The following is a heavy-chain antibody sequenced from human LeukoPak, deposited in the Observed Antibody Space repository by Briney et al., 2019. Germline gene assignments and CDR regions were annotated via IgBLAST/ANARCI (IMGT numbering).Heavy chain of an antibody. CDR2: ISSSSSYI. Sequence: PGGSLRLSCAASGFTFSSYSMNWVRQAPGKGLEWVSSISSSSSYIYYADSVKGRFTISRDNAKNSLYLQMSSLRAEDTAVYYCARPLVVVVDPMSSIWGQGTMVTVSS. V-gene: IGHV3-21*01. CDR1: GFTFSSYS. D-gene: IGHD2-15*01. CDR3: ARPLVVVVDPMSSI. J-gene: IGHJ3*02.